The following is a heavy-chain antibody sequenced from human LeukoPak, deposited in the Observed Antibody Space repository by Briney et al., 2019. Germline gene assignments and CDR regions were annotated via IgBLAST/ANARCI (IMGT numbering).Heavy chain of an antibody. CDR2: IKQDGSEK. J-gene: IGHJ6*02. V-gene: IGHV3-7*01. CDR1: GFTFSSYL. CDR3: ARGWEYQVFIVDDGMDV. D-gene: IGHD2-2*01. Sequence: SGGSLGLSCVASGFTFSSYLMSWVRQAPGKGLEWVANIKQDGSEKYYVDSVKGRFTISRDNAKNSLYLQMNSLRAEDTAVYYCARGWEYQVFIVDDGMDVWGQGTTVTVSS.